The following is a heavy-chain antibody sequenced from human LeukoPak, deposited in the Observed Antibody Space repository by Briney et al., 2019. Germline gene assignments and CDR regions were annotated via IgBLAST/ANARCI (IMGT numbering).Heavy chain of an antibody. Sequence: GGSLRLSCAASGFTFSSYSMNWVRQAPGKGLEWVSSISSSSSYIYYADSVKGRFTISRDNAKNTLYLQMNSLRAEDTAVYYCFRHVVSYMDVWGKGTTVTVSS. CDR2: ISSSSSYI. V-gene: IGHV3-21*01. D-gene: IGHD2-21*01. J-gene: IGHJ6*03. CDR1: GFTFSSYS. CDR3: FRHVVSYMDV.